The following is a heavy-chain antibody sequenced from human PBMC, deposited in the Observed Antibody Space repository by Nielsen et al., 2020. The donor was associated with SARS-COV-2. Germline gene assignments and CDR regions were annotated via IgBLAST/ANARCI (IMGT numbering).Heavy chain of an antibody. CDR2: IYYSGST. Sequence: RQAPGKGLEWIGSIYYSGSTYYNPSLKSRVTISVDTSKNQFSLKLSSVTAADTAVYYCARAGGIDYYYDSSGYYHWYFDLWGRGTLVTVSS. CDR3: ARAGGIDYYYDSSGYYHWYFDL. V-gene: IGHV4-39*07. J-gene: IGHJ2*01. D-gene: IGHD3-22*01.